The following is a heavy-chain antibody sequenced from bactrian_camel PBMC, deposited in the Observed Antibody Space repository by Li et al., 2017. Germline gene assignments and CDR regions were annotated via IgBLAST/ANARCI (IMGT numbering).Heavy chain of an antibody. D-gene: IGHD1*01. CDR3: AGRLSAYCANAYNY. CDR1: GYTWSNYC. CDR2: IDNDGTT. V-gene: IGHV3S10*01. J-gene: IGHJ4*01. Sequence: QLVESGGGIVQEGGSLRLLCTASGYTWSNYCMGWFRQPPGKERELVAFIDNDGTTTYADSVKGRFTISRDNAKNTLYLQMNNLLPEDTAMYYCAGRLSAYCANAYNYWGQGTQVTVS.